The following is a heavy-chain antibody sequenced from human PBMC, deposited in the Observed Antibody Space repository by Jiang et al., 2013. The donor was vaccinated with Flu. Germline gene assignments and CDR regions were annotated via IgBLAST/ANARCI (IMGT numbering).Heavy chain of an antibody. CDR3: AFGHSQEPPRYYYYGMDV. Sequence: GAEVKKPGESLKISCKGSGYDFAGYWIAWVRQMPGKGLEWTGIGFPLDSSTRYSPSFQGQVTITADKSITTAYLQWSNLKASDTAVYYCAFGHSQEPPRYYYYGMDVWGQGTTVTVSS. D-gene: IGHD3-10*01. J-gene: IGHJ6*02. CDR1: GYDFAGYW. V-gene: IGHV5-51*01. CDR2: GFPLDSST.